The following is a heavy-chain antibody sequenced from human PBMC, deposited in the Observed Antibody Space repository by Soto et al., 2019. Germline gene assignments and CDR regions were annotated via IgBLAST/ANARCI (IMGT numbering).Heavy chain of an antibody. CDR3: ARSGYFDY. Sequence: EVQLVESGGGLVQPGGSLRLSCAAPGFTFSTYSMNWVRQAPGKGLEWVSYISSTGNTIYYPDSVKGRFAISRDTAKKSLYLQMNSLRAEDTAVYYCARSGYFDYWGQGTLVTVSS. D-gene: IGHD7-27*01. CDR2: ISSTGNTI. J-gene: IGHJ4*02. CDR1: GFTFSTYS. V-gene: IGHV3-48*01.